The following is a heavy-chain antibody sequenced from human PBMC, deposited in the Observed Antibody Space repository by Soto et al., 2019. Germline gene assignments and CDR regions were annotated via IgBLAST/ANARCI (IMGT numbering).Heavy chain of an antibody. CDR1: GYTFTSYD. D-gene: IGHD3-3*01. CDR2: MNPNSGNT. J-gene: IGHJ6*03. Sequence: GASVKVSCKASGYTFTSYDISWVRQATGQGLEWMGWMNPNSGNTGYAQKFQGRVTMTRNTSISTAYMELSSLRSEDTAVYYCARGQSESITIFGVVIIAGYYMDVWGKGTTVTVSS. CDR3: ARGQSESITIFGVVIIAGYYMDV. V-gene: IGHV1-8*01.